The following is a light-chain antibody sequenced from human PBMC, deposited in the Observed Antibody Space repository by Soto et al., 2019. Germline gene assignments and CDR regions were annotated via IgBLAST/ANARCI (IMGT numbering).Light chain of an antibody. CDR1: QSVRSH. J-gene: IGKJ5*01. CDR2: GAS. V-gene: IGKV3-15*01. CDR3: QQYKNWPL. Sequence: IGMTQSPATLSVSPGEGVTLSCRASQSVRSHLAWHQQKPGQPPRLLIYGASTRATGIPARFSGSGFGTEFTLTISSLQSEDFAVYYCQQYKNWPLFGQGTRLEIK.